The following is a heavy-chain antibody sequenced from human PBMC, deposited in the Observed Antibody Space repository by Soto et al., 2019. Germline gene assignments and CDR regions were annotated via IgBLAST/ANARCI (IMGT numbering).Heavy chain of an antibody. CDR1: GGSISPYY. Sequence: SETLSLTCTVSGGSISPYYWSWIRQPAGKGLEWIGRIYASGSTNYNPSLKGRVTMSVATSKNQFSLKLSSVTAADTAVYYCARGGMVIIQTATDFDYWGQGTLVTVSS. J-gene: IGHJ4*02. CDR3: ARGGMVIIQTATDFDY. V-gene: IGHV4-4*07. D-gene: IGHD2-15*01. CDR2: IYASGST.